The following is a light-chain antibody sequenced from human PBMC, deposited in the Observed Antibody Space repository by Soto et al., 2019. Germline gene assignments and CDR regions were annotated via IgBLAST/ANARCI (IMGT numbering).Light chain of an antibody. V-gene: IGLV1-40*01. Sequence: QTVLTQPPSLPGVAELACTISCNGSSSYIAAGYDVQWYQQLPGTSPKLLTYENNNKRPTGAPDRFSGSKSGTSASVAITGLQTEDEADYYCQSYVNTLSGYVFGPRTKVSVL. CDR3: QSYVNTLSGYV. CDR2: ENNN. CDR1: SSYIAAGYD. J-gene: IGLJ1*01.